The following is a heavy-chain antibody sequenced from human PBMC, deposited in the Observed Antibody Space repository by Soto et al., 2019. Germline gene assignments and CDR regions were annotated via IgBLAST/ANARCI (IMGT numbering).Heavy chain of an antibody. J-gene: IGHJ6*03. CDR3: ARSQDYDFWSGYYHYYYYMDV. CDR2: ISSSSSYI. Sequence: GGSLRLSCAASGFTFSSYSMNWVRQAPGKGLEWDSSISSSSSYIYYADSVKGRFTISRDNAKNSLYLQMNSLRAEDTAVYYCARSQDYDFWSGYYHYYYYMDVWGKGTTVTVSS. CDR1: GFTFSSYS. V-gene: IGHV3-21*01. D-gene: IGHD3-3*01.